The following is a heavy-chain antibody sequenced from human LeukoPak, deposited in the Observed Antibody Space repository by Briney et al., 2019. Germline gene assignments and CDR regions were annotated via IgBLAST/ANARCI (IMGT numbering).Heavy chain of an antibody. Sequence: SETLSLTCTVSGGSISSYYWSWIRQPPGKGLEWIGCIYYSGSTNYNPSLKSRVAISVDTSKNQFSLKLSSVTAADTAVYYCARNYGGPYWYFDLWGRGTLVTVSS. J-gene: IGHJ2*01. CDR1: GGSISSYY. CDR3: ARNYGGPYWYFDL. CDR2: IYYSGST. D-gene: IGHD4-23*01. V-gene: IGHV4-59*01.